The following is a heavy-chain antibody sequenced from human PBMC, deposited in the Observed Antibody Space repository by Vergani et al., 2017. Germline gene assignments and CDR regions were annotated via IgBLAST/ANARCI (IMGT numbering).Heavy chain of an antibody. V-gene: IGHV3-33*01. J-gene: IGHJ4*02. CDR2: IWYDGSNK. CDR1: GFTFSSYG. Sequence: QVQLVESGGGVVQPGRSLRLSCAASGFTFSSYGMHWVGQAPGKGLEWVAVIWYDGSNKYYADSVKGRFTISRDNSKNTLYLQMNSLRAEDTAVYYCARDPGYSSSWYYFDYWGQGTLVTVSS. CDR3: ARDPGYSSSWYYFDY. D-gene: IGHD6-13*01.